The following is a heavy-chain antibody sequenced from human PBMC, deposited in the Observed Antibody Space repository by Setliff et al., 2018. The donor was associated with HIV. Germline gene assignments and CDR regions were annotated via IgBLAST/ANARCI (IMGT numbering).Heavy chain of an antibody. V-gene: IGHV4-34*01. CDR2: ISYSGST. CDR1: GGSFSDYS. D-gene: IGHD6-6*01. CDR3: ARRYSSSSEIQVDY. Sequence: LSLTCAVYGGSFSDYSWSWIRQPPGKGLEWIGEISYSGSTNYNPSLKSRVTISIDTSKNQFSLQLSSVTAADTTVYYCARRYSSSSEIQVDYWGQGTLVTVSS. J-gene: IGHJ4*02.